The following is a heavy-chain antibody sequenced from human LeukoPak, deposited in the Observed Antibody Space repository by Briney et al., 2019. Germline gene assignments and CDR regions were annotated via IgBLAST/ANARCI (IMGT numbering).Heavy chain of an antibody. J-gene: IGHJ4*02. D-gene: IGHD2-21*01. V-gene: IGHV3-23*01. CDR3: AKVVVAVLQQYYFDY. CDR2: ISGSGGST. CDR1: GFTFSSYA. Sequence: GGSLRLSCAASGFTFSSYAMSWVRQAPGKGLEWVSAISGSGGSTYYADSVKGRFTISRDNSKNTLYLQMNSLRAEDTAVYYRAKVVVAVLQQYYFDYWGQGTLVTVSS.